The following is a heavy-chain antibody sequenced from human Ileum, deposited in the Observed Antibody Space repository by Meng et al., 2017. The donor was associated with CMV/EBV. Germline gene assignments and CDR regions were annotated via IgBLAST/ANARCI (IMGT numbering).Heavy chain of an antibody. J-gene: IGHJ6*02. Sequence: GGSLRLSCAASGFTFSNFEMNWVRQTPGKGLEWVAYINTPENSIFYADSVKGRFTISRDNAKNSLYLQMNSLRSEDTAIYYCARSPGSSPAGGDGMDVWGQGTTVTVSS. CDR1: GFTFSNFE. D-gene: IGHD6-13*01. CDR2: INTPENSI. V-gene: IGHV3-48*03. CDR3: ARSPGSSPAGGDGMDV.